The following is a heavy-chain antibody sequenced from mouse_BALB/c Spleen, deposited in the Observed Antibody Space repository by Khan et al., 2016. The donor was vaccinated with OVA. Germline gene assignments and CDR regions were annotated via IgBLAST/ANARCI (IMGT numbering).Heavy chain of an antibody. J-gene: IGHJ4*01. CDR2: IYHGDGDT. CDR1: GYAFSSYW. D-gene: IGHD1-1*02. Sequence: VQLQESGAELVRPGSSVKISCKASGYAFSSYWMNWVKQRLGQGLEWIGQIYHGDGDTYYNGMFKGKAPLPADKPSRTAYMQVSSLASEESAVYFVARKGDWCHAMGYWGQGTSVTISS. CDR3: ARKGDWCHAMGY. V-gene: IGHV1-80*01.